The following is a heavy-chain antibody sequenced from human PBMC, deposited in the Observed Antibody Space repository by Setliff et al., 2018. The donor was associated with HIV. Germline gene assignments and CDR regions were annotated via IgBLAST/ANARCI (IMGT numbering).Heavy chain of an antibody. Sequence: GASVKVSCKASGGTFSSYAISWVRQAPGQGLEWMGGIIPIFGTANYAQKFQGRVTITTDESTSTAYMELSSLRSEDTAVYYCASGGSGSYLPVPDVFDIWGQGTMVTVS. CDR2: IIPIFGTA. D-gene: IGHD1-26*01. V-gene: IGHV1-69*05. CDR3: ASGGSGSYLPVPDVFDI. CDR1: GGTFSSYA. J-gene: IGHJ3*02.